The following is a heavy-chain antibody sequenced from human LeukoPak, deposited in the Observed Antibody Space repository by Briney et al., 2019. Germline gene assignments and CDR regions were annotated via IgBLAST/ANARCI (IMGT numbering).Heavy chain of an antibody. Sequence: GGSLRLSCAASGFPFSSFEMNWVRQAPGKGLEWVSYISSSGSTIYYADSVKGRFTISRDNAKNSLYLQMSSLRAEDTAVYYCARDRSYGSFNYWGQGTLVTVSS. CDR1: GFPFSSFE. V-gene: IGHV3-48*03. CDR2: ISSSGSTI. J-gene: IGHJ4*02. D-gene: IGHD5-18*01. CDR3: ARDRSYGSFNY.